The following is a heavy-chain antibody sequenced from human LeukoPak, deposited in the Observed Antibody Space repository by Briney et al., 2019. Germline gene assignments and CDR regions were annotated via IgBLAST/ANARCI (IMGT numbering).Heavy chain of an antibody. V-gene: IGHV5-51*01. Sequence: GASLQISCKGSGYIFTSYWIGWVRQMPGKGLEWMGIIYPGDSDTRYSPSFQGQVTISAGKSISTAYLQWSSLKASDTAMYYCARTSGYAPFDYWGQGTLVTVSS. CDR2: IYPGDSDT. CDR1: GYIFTSYW. D-gene: IGHD5-12*01. J-gene: IGHJ4*02. CDR3: ARTSGYAPFDY.